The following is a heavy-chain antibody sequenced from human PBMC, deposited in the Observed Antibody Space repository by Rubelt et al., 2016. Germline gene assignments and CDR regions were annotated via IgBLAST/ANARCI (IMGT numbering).Heavy chain of an antibody. CDR3: VSRYYDFWSGKGNDAFDI. Sequence: QVQLVESGGGVVQPGGSLRLSCAASGFTFSSYGMHWVRQAPGKGLEWVAFIRYDGSNKYYADSVKGRFTISRDNSKNTLYLQMNSLRAEDTAVYYCVSRYYDFWSGKGNDAFDIWGQGTMVTVSS. CDR2: IRYDGSNK. J-gene: IGHJ3*02. D-gene: IGHD3-3*01. V-gene: IGHV3-30*02. CDR1: GFTFSSYG.